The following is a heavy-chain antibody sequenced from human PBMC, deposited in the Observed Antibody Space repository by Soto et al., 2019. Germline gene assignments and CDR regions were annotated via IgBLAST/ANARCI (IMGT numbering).Heavy chain of an antibody. CDR2: IDRYGSST. D-gene: IGHD6-13*01. Sequence: EVPPVESGGGLVQPGGTLRLSCTASGNTFSISWMHWVRQAPGKGLVWVSRIDRYGSSTGYADSVKGRFTISRDNAKNTLYLQMNSLRVEDTAVYYCAGRHSSNWSYWGQGTLVTVSS. CDR1: GNTFSISW. J-gene: IGHJ4*02. V-gene: IGHV3-74*01. CDR3: AGRHSSNWSY.